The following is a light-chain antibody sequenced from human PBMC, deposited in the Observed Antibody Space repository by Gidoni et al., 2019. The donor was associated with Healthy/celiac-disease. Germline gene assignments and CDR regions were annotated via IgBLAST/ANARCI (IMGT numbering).Light chain of an antibody. CDR3: QQYYSTQT. J-gene: IGKJ1*01. V-gene: IGKV4-1*01. CDR1: QSVLYSSNNKNY. Sequence: DIVLTHSPDSLAVSLGESATINCKSSQSVLYSSNNKNYLAWYQQKPGQPPKLLIYWATTRESGVPDLFSSSGSGTDFTLTISSLQDEDVAVYYCQQYYSTQTFGQGTKVEIK. CDR2: WAT.